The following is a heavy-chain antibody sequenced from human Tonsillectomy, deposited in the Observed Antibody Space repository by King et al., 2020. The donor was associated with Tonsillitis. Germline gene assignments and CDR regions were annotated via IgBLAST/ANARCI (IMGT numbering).Heavy chain of an antibody. J-gene: IGHJ5*01. Sequence: HVQLVESGGGVVQPGRSLRLSCAASGFTFSSSGMHWVRQGPGKGLEWVASLWYDATNKHYSDSVEGRFTISRDNSNNTLYLQMKSLRGEDTAVYYCAIWDDFCRVKEWWFDSWSQGTLFTGSS. CDR2: LWYDATNK. V-gene: IGHV3-33*01. CDR3: AIWDDFCRVKEWWFDS. D-gene: IGHD3-3*01. CDR1: GFTFSSSG.